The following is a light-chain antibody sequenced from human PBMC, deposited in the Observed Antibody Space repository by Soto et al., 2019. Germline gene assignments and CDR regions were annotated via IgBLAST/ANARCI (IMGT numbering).Light chain of an antibody. CDR1: QSISSSY. Sequence: EIVLTQSPGTLSLSPGERVTLSCRASQSISSSYLAWYQQKPGQAPRLLIYGASSRATGIPDRFSGSGSGTDFTLTISRLEPEDFAVYYCQQYHSSPRTFGQGTKVDIK. CDR2: GAS. V-gene: IGKV3-20*01. J-gene: IGKJ1*01. CDR3: QQYHSSPRT.